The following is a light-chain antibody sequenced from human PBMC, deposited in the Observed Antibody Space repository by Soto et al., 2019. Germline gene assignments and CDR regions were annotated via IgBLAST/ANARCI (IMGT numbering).Light chain of an antibody. CDR1: QSVSSN. J-gene: IGKJ1*01. CDR2: GAS. Sequence: EIVMTQSPATLSVSPGERATLSCWASQSVSSNLAWYQQEPGQAPRLLIYGASTRATGVPARFSGSGSGTEFTLTMSSLQSEDFAVYYCHQYNKWPRTFGQGTKVEVK. CDR3: HQYNKWPRT. V-gene: IGKV3-15*01.